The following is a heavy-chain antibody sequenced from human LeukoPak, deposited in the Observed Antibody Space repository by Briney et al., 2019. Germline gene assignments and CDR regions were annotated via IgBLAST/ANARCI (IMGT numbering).Heavy chain of an antibody. Sequence: SETLSLTCTVSGGSISSYYWSWIRQPPGKGLEWIGYIYYSGSTNYNPSLKSRVTISVDTSKNQFSRKLSSVTAADTAVYYCARNRYYYGSGFDYWGQGTLVTVSS. V-gene: IGHV4-59*01. J-gene: IGHJ4*02. CDR1: GGSISSYY. D-gene: IGHD3-10*01. CDR2: IYYSGST. CDR3: ARNRYYYGSGFDY.